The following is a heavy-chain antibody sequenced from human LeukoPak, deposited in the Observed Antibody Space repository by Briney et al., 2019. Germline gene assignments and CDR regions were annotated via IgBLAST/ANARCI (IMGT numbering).Heavy chain of an antibody. D-gene: IGHD3-10*01. CDR3: AKVFIWFGELSHFDY. CDR2: ISSDGSNK. V-gene: IGHV3-30*18. J-gene: IGHJ4*02. CDR1: GFTFSSYA. Sequence: GGSLRLSCAASGFTFSSYAMHWVRQAPGKGLEWVAVISSDGSNKYYADSVKGRFTISRDNSRNTLYLQMNSLRAEDTALYYCAKVFIWFGELSHFDYWGQGTLVTVSS.